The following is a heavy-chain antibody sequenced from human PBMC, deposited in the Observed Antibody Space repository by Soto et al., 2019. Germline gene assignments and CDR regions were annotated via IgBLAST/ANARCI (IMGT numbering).Heavy chain of an antibody. CDR1: GFAVRHNY. CDR3: AIKTVSIPSGGDV. D-gene: IGHD3-10*01. V-gene: IGHV3-53*04. J-gene: IGHJ6*04. CDR2: IYSGGDT. Sequence: EVQLVESGGGLVQPGGSLRLSCTASGFAVRHNYMTWVRQAPGKGLEWVSLIYSGGDTAYADSVKGRFTISRHTSQNTLYLQMNSLRAEDTAVYYCAIKTVSIPSGGDVWGKGTAVTVSS.